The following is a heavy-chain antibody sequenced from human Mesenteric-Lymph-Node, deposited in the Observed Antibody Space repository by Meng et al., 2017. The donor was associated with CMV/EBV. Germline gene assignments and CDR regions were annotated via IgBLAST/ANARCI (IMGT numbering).Heavy chain of an antibody. J-gene: IGHJ4*02. CDR2: IRNDGTIE. CDR1: GFSFSIYG. Sequence: GESLKISCAASGFSFSIYGMHWVRQAPGKGLEWVAFIRNDGTIEWYEESVKGRFTISRDNAKNSLYLQMNSLRAEDTAVYYCARVRLRYFDWLLDNYFDYWGQGTLVTVSS. D-gene: IGHD3-9*01. V-gene: IGHV3-30*02. CDR3: ARVRLRYFDWLLDNYFDY.